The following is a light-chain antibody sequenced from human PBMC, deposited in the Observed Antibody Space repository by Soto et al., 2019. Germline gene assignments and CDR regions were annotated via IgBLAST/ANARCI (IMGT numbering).Light chain of an antibody. J-gene: IGKJ4*01. Sequence: EIVMTQSPATLSVSPGARATLSCRASQSISSNLAWYQQKPGQAPSLLIYDTSTRATGIPGRFSGGRYGTEGTITIRSLQSEDCAVYDGQQYNNWPLTFGGGTKVDIK. CDR3: QQYNNWPLT. V-gene: IGKV3-15*01. CDR2: DTS. CDR1: QSISSN.